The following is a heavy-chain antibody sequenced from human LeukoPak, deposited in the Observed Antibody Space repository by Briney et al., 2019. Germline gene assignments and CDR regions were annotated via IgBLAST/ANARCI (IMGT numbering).Heavy chain of an antibody. Sequence: GRSLRLSCAASGFTFSTYAMHWVRQAPGKGLEWVTVITFDGNNKNYADSVKGRFTISRDSSKHTLYLQLNSLRAEDTAVYYCARSPGLVGANYFDYWGQGTLVTVSS. V-gene: IGHV3-30*04. J-gene: IGHJ4*02. CDR2: ITFDGNNK. CDR3: ARSPGLVGANYFDY. CDR1: GFTFSTYA. D-gene: IGHD1-26*01.